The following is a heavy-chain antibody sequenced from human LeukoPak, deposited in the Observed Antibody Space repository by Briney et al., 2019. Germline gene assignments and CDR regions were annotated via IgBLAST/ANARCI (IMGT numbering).Heavy chain of an antibody. D-gene: IGHD1-1*01. CDR1: GYRFNDYY. J-gene: IGHJ4*02. CDR2: INPKTGVT. V-gene: IGHV1-2*02. CDR3: ARDHVSVNDDRNFDY. Sequence: ASVKVSCKASGYRFNDYYMFWIRQAPGQGIEWVGWINPKTGVTSYAQKFQGRVTVTTDTSISTLYMELNSLISDDTAVYYCARDHVSVNDDRNFDYWGQGTLVTVSS.